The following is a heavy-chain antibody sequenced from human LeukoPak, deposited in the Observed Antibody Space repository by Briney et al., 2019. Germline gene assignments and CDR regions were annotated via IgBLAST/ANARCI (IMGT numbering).Heavy chain of an antibody. V-gene: IGHV4-4*07. CDR1: GGSISSYY. Sequence: SETLSLTCTVSGGSISSYYWSWIRQPAGKGLEWIGRIYTSGSTNYNPSLKSRVTISVDTSKNQFSLKLSSVTAADTAVYYCARLGPYYYDSSGYYGDYWGQGTLVTVSS. D-gene: IGHD3-22*01. CDR3: ARLGPYYYDSSGYYGDY. J-gene: IGHJ4*02. CDR2: IYTSGST.